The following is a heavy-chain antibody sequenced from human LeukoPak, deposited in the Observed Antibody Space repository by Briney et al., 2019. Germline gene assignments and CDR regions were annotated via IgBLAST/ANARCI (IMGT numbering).Heavy chain of an antibody. CDR1: GFTVSSNY. CDR3: AKVEAAAGTNY. D-gene: IGHD6-13*01. J-gene: IGHJ4*02. V-gene: IGHV3-66*01. Sequence: GGSLRLSCAASGFTVSSNYMSWVRQAPGKGLEWVSVIYSGGSTYYADSVEGRLTISRDNSKNTLYLQMDSLRAEDTAVYYCAKVEAAAGTNYWGQGTLVTVSS. CDR2: IYSGGST.